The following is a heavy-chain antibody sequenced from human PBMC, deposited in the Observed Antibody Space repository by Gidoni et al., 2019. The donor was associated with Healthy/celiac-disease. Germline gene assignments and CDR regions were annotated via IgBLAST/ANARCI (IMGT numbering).Heavy chain of an antibody. CDR1: GGSSSSGGYY. CDR3: AREAPDTAMVTYFDY. Sequence: QVQLQESGPGLVKPAQTLSLTCTVSGGSSSSGGYYWSWIRQHPGKGLEWIGYIYYSGSTYYNPSLKSRVTISVDTSKNQFSLKLSSVTAADTAVYYCAREAPDTAMVTYFDYWGQGTLVTVSS. D-gene: IGHD5-18*01. V-gene: IGHV4-31*03. CDR2: IYYSGST. J-gene: IGHJ4*02.